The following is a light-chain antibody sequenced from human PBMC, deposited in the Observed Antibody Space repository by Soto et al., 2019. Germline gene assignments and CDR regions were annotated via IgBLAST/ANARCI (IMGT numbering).Light chain of an antibody. CDR3: QQYGTSPPT. CDR1: QSISRNS. J-gene: IGKJ3*01. V-gene: IGKV3-20*01. Sequence: EIVLTQSPGTLSLSPGERASLSCRASQSISRNSLAWYQQQPGQAPRLLIYGASSRTTDIPDRFSSSGSGTDFNLIVTRLEAEAYEVYFCQQYGTSPPTFGPGTKVDIK. CDR2: GAS.